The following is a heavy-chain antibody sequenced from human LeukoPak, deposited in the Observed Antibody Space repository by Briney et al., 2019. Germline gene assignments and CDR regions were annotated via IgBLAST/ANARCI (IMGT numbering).Heavy chain of an antibody. J-gene: IGHJ4*02. CDR3: ARDRPLRYSSGWSFDY. CDR1: GGSISSGGYY. V-gene: IGHV4-39*07. CDR2: IFYTGST. D-gene: IGHD6-19*01. Sequence: SQTLSLTCTVSGGSISSGGYYWGWIRQPPGKGLEWIGSIFYTGSTYYNPSLKSRVTISVDTSKNQFSLKLSSVTAADTAVYYCARDRPLRYSSGWSFDYWGQGTLVTVSS.